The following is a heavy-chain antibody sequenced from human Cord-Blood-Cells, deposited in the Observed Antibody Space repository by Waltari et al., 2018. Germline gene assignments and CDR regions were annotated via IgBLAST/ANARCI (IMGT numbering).Heavy chain of an antibody. CDR2: ITHSVST. CDR3: ARPWELRSFWFDT. Sequence: QVQLQPCGAGLFKPSETLSLTCAVYGGSFSGYYWSWSHQPPAKGLEWIGEITHSVSTNYLPSLTMRVTISGDTSKNQFSLELSSVTAAATAVYYCARPWELRSFWFDTWGQGTLVTVSS. D-gene: IGHD3-10*01. V-gene: IGHV4-34*01. J-gene: IGHJ5*02. CDR1: GGSFSGYY.